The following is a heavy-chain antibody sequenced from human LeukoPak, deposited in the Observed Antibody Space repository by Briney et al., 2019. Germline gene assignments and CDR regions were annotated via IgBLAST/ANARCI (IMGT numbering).Heavy chain of an antibody. V-gene: IGHV3-49*04. D-gene: IGHD1-26*01. CDR1: GFTFGDYG. CDR2: IRSKAYGATT. Sequence: GGSLRLSCITSGFTFGDYGLSWVRQAPGKGLEWVGFIRSKAYGATTEYAASLKDRFTISRDDSKSIAYLQVNSLKTEDTAVYYCTRILLKWELPGSDAFDIWGEGTMVTVSS. CDR3: TRILLKWELPGSDAFDI. J-gene: IGHJ3*02.